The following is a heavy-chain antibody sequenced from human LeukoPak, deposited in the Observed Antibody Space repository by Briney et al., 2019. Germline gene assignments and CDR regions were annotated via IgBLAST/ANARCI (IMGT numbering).Heavy chain of an antibody. D-gene: IGHD2-8*01. CDR3: ASVDFVLMVFAN. V-gene: IGHV4-59*01. J-gene: IGHJ4*02. CDR2: IYHSGST. CDR1: GGSISSYY. Sequence: PSETLSLTCTVSGGSISSYYWSWIRQPPGKGLEWIGYIYHSGSTNYNPSLKSRVTISVDTSKNQFSLKLSSVTAADTAVYYCASVDFVLMVFANWGQGTLVTVSS.